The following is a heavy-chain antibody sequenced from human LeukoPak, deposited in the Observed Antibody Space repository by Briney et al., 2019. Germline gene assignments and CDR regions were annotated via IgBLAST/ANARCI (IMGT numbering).Heavy chain of an antibody. J-gene: IGHJ4*02. D-gene: IGHD6-13*01. CDR3: AASIAYRSSWFADY. V-gene: IGHV3-21*01. Sequence: GGPLSLSCAASGFTFSYYSMNWVRKAPGKGLEWVSSISSSSGYIYSADTVTSPLTISRDNAKNSLYLQMNSVRAEDTGLYCCAASIAYRSSWFADYWGQGTLACVSS. CDR2: ISSSSGYI. CDR1: GFTFSYYS.